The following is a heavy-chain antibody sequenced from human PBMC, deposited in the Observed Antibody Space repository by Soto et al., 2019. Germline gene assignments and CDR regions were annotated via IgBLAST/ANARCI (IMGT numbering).Heavy chain of an antibody. V-gene: IGHV3-53*04. Sequence: EVQVVESGGGLVQPGGSLRLSCAASGFTVSSNYMTWVRQAPGKGLEWVSVIYSDGSTYYADSVKGRFTISRHNSKNTLYLQMNSLRAEDTAVYYCARVGYNSNWPLLFNWFDPWGQGTLVTVSS. CDR1: GFTVSSNY. CDR3: ARVGYNSNWPLLFNWFDP. CDR2: IYSDGST. D-gene: IGHD6-13*01. J-gene: IGHJ5*02.